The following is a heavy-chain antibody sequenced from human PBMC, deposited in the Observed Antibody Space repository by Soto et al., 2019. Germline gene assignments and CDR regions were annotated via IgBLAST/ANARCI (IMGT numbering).Heavy chain of an antibody. J-gene: IGHJ4*02. CDR3: TSSYGYNFGGSLDN. Sequence: QVQLVQSGPEVKKPGSSVKVSCKASGDTFNSYVITWVRQAPGQGLEWLGGIITAFGTTSYAQNFQDRLTITADDAATTDQMELSSLTSYDTAMYYCTSSYGYNFGGSLDNWGQGTLVTVSS. V-gene: IGHV1-69*01. CDR2: IITAFGTT. CDR1: GDTFNSYV. D-gene: IGHD5-18*01.